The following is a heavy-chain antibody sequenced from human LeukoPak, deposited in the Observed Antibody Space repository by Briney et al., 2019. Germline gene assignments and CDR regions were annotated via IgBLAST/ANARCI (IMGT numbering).Heavy chain of an antibody. J-gene: IGHJ4*02. Sequence: GASVKVSCKASGYTFTGYYMHWVRQAPGQGLEWMGWINPNSGGTNYAQKFQGRVTMTRDTSISTAYMELSRLRSDDTAVYYCARDLGYKWNDGGFDYWGQGTLVTVSS. D-gene: IGHD1-1*01. CDR3: ARDLGYKWNDGGFDY. V-gene: IGHV1-2*02. CDR2: INPNSGGT. CDR1: GYTFTGYY.